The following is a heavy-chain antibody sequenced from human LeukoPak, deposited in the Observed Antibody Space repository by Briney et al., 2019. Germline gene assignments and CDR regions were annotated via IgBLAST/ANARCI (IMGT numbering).Heavy chain of an antibody. Sequence: GASVKVSCKASGYTFTSYDINWVRQATGQGLEWMGWMNPNSGNTGYAQEFQGRVTMTRNTSISTAYMELSSLRSEDTAVYYCARGPGVAGTSYYYYMDVWGKGTTVTISS. V-gene: IGHV1-8*01. J-gene: IGHJ6*03. CDR2: MNPNSGNT. CDR1: GYTFTSYD. D-gene: IGHD6-19*01. CDR3: ARGPGVAGTSYYYYMDV.